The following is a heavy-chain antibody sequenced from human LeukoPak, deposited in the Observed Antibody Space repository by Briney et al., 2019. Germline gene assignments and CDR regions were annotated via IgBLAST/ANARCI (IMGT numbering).Heavy chain of an antibody. Sequence: SETLSLTCTVSGGSISSSSYHWGWIRQPPGKGLEWIGSIYYSGSTYYNPSLKSRVTISVDTSKNQFSLKLSSVTAADTAVYYCARLRIAAAGGSGWFDPWGQGTLVTVSS. D-gene: IGHD6-13*01. CDR3: ARLRIAAAGGSGWFDP. J-gene: IGHJ5*02. CDR2: IYYSGST. V-gene: IGHV4-39*01. CDR1: GGSISSSSYH.